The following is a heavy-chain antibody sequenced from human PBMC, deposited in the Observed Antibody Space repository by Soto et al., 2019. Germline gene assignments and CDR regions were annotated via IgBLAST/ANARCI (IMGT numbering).Heavy chain of an antibody. Sequence: EVRLVESGGGLVNPGGSLRLSCAASGFTFTSYSMNWVRQAPGKGLEWVASISTNSRYIYYADSLKGRFTISRDNAKKSLYLQMISLRAEDTAVYYCVRDPTGSSWPYYFDYWGQGTLVTVSS. V-gene: IGHV3-21*01. J-gene: IGHJ4*02. CDR3: VRDPTGSSWPYYFDY. CDR2: ISTNSRYI. CDR1: GFTFTSYS. D-gene: IGHD6-13*01.